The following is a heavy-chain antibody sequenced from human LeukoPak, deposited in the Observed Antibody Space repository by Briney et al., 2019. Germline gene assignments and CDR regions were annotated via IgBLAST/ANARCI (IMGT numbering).Heavy chain of an antibody. Sequence: GGSLRLSCTVSGFTVSSNSMSWVRQAPGKGLEWVSFIYSDNTHYSDSVKGRFTISRDNSKNTLYLQMNSLRAEDTAVYYCARAPRSDYFDYWGQGTLVTVSS. CDR1: GFTVSSNS. CDR3: ARAPRSDYFDY. V-gene: IGHV3-53*01. J-gene: IGHJ4*02. CDR2: IYSDNT.